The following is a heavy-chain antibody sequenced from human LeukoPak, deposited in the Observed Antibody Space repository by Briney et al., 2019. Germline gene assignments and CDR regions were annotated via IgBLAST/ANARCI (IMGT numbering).Heavy chain of an antibody. CDR3: ARGASIAAGLHY. J-gene: IGHJ4*02. Sequence: GSLRLSCAASGFTVSSDYMSWIRQPPGKGLEWIGYIYYSGSTNYNPSLKSRVTISVDTSKNQFSLKLSSVTAADTAVYYCARGASIAAGLHYWGQGTLVTVSS. D-gene: IGHD6-6*01. CDR1: GFTVSSDY. CDR2: IYYSGST. V-gene: IGHV4-59*02.